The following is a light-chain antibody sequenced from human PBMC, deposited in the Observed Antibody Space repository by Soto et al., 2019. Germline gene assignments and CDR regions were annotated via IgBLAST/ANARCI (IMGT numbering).Light chain of an antibody. CDR2: EVN. Sequence: QSARTQPASVSGSPGHSITISCPGTSSDFGNYNLVSWYQQHPGKVPKLILFEVNKRPSGVSGRFSGSKSGNTASLTISGLQAEDEADYYCCSFTSSNTHVFGTGTKLTVL. CDR1: SSDFGNYNL. V-gene: IGLV2-23*02. CDR3: CSFTSSNTHV. J-gene: IGLJ1*01.